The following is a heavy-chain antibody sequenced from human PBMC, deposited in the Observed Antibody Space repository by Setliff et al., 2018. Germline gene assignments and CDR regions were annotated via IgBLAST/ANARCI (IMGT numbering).Heavy chain of an antibody. V-gene: IGHV1-8*03. Sequence: ASVKVSCKASGYTFTSYDINWVRQATGQGLEWMGWMNPNSGNTGYAQKFQGRVTITRNTSISTAYMELSSLRADDMALYFCVKDSTAEYSSSLGLDFWGQGTLVTVSS. CDR1: GYTFTSYD. J-gene: IGHJ1*01. D-gene: IGHD3-22*01. CDR2: MNPNSGNT. CDR3: VKDSTAEYSSSLGLDF.